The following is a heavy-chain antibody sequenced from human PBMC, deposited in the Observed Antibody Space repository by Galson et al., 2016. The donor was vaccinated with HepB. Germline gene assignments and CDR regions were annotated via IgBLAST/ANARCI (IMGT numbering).Heavy chain of an antibody. CDR2: ISGDSGRTI. J-gene: IGHJ3*01. CDR1: GFSFTTYS. CDR3: ATVYGFWSGYPLAAGHVLNL. V-gene: IGHV3-48*02. D-gene: IGHD3-3*01. Sequence: SLRLSCAASGFSFTTYSLNWVRQAPGKGLEWLSYISGDSGRTIYYADSVKGRFTISRDNARNSLYLQMHGLRDEDTAVYYCATVYGFWSGYPLAAGHVLNLWGQGTMVTVSS.